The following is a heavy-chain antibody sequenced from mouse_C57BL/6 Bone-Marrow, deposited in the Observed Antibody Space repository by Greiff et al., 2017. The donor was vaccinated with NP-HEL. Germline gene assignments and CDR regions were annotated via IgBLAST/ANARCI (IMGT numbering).Heavy chain of an antibody. CDR2: ISNGGGST. J-gene: IGHJ1*03. CDR3: ASHYYGSSLWYFDV. D-gene: IGHD1-1*01. V-gene: IGHV5-12*01. Sequence: EVKVVESGGGLVQPGGSLKLSCAASGFTFSDYYMYWVRQTPEKRLEWVAYISNGGGSTYYPDTVKGRFTISRDNAKNTLYLQMSRLKSEDTAMYYCASHYYGSSLWYFDVWGTGTTVTVSS. CDR1: GFTFSDYY.